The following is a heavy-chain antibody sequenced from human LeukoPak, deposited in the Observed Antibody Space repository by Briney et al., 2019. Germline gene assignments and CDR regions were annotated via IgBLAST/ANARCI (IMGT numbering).Heavy chain of an antibody. D-gene: IGHD3-10*01. Sequence: GRSLRLSCAASGFRFDDYAMHWVGQAPGKGLEWVSSINWNSGSLGYADSVKGRFTISRDNAKKSLYLQMNSLRGEDTGLYYCAKDTGAFYYYTMDVWGQGTTVTVSS. CDR1: GFRFDDYA. CDR3: AKDTGAFYYYTMDV. J-gene: IGHJ6*02. V-gene: IGHV3-9*01. CDR2: INWNSGSL.